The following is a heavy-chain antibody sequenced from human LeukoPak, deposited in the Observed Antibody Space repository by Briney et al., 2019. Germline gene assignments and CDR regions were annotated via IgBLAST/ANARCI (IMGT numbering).Heavy chain of an antibody. CDR2: ISYDGSNK. D-gene: IGHD6-13*01. CDR3: AKDGQQLARYYFDY. CDR1: GFTFSSYG. V-gene: IGHV3-30*18. Sequence: GRSLRLSCAASGFTFSSYGMHWVRQAPGKGLEWVAVISYDGSNKYYADSVKGRFTISRGNSKNTLYLQMNSLRAEDTAVYYCAKDGQQLARYYFDYWGQGTLVTVSS. J-gene: IGHJ4*02.